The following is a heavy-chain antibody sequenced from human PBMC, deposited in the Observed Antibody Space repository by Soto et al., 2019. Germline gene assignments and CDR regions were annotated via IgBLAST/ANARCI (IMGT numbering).Heavy chain of an antibody. J-gene: IGHJ4*02. V-gene: IGHV3-23*01. CDR3: AKDPRYYDSGGYYDY. CDR1: GFSFTIFA. CDR2: VSGSGSTT. Sequence: EVQLLESGGGLVQPGRSLRLSCAASGFSFTIFAMSWVRQAPGKGLEWVSAVSGSGSTTYYADSVKGRFTISRDNSKKTSYLYMNSLRADDTAVYYCAKDPRYYDSGGYYDYWGQGALVTVSS. D-gene: IGHD3-22*01.